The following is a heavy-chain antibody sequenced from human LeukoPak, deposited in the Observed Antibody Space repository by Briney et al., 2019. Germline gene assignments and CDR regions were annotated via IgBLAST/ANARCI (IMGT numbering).Heavy chain of an antibody. CDR2: IYTSGST. V-gene: IGHV4-61*02. J-gene: IGHJ2*01. Sequence: TLSLTCAVSGGSISSGSYYWSWIRQPAGKGLEWIGRIYTSGSTNYNPSLKSRVTISVDTSKNQFSLKLSSVTAADTAVYYCARGSYYDILTGYYWYFDLWGRGTLVTVSS. CDR1: GGSISSGSYY. CDR3: ARGSYYDILTGYYWYFDL. D-gene: IGHD3-9*01.